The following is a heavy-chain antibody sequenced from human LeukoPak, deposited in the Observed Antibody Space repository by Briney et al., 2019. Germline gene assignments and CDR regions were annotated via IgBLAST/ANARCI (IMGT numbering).Heavy chain of an antibody. D-gene: IGHD5-12*01. V-gene: IGHV3-33*01. CDR3: ARDRLSGYDY. CDR2: IWYDGSNK. Sequence: GRSLRLSCAASGFTFSSYGMHWVRQAPDKGLEWVAVIWYDGSNKYYADSVKGRFTISRDNSKNTLYLQMNSLRAEDTAVYYCARDRLSGYDYWGQGTLVTVSS. CDR1: GFTFSSYG. J-gene: IGHJ4*02.